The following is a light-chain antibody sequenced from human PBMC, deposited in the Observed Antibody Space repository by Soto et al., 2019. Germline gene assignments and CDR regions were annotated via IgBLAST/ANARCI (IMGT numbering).Light chain of an antibody. J-gene: IGKJ5*01. CDR2: GAS. CDR3: QQYNNWIRGIT. CDR1: QSVSSD. V-gene: IGKV3-15*01. Sequence: ELVMTQSPVTLSVSPCERVALSFSASQSVSSDLAWYQQKPGQAPRLLMYGASTGATGIPVRFSGSGSGTEFTLTISSLQSEDFALYYCQQYNNWIRGITFGQGTRLEIK.